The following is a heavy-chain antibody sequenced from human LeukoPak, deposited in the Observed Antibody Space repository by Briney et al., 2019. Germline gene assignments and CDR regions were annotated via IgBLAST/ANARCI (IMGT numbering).Heavy chain of an antibody. CDR2: IYSSGST. J-gene: IGHJ4*02. V-gene: IGHV4-59*08. Sequence: SETLSLTRTVSGGSISGYYRSWIRQPPGKGLEWIGYIYSSGSTNSNPSLKSRVTISVDSSRNQFSLKLSSVTAADTAVYYCARHLEVATVTRTDKLGIDYWGQATPVTLSS. CDR3: ARHLEVATVTRTDKLGIDY. D-gene: IGHD4-17*01. CDR1: GGSISGYY.